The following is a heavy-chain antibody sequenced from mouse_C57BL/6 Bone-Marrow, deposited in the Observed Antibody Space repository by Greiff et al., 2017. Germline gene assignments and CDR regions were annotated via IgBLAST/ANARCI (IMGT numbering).Heavy chain of an antibody. D-gene: IGHD3-1*01. CDR3: ARGLPEFAY. Sequence: QVQLQQSGAELVKPGASVKLSCKASGYTFTSYWMQWVKQRPGQGLEWIGEIDPSDSYTNYNQKFKGKATLTVDTSSSTAYMQLSSLTSEDSAVYYCARGLPEFAYWGQGTLVTVSA. CDR2: IDPSDSYT. V-gene: IGHV1-50*01. J-gene: IGHJ3*01. CDR1: GYTFTSYW.